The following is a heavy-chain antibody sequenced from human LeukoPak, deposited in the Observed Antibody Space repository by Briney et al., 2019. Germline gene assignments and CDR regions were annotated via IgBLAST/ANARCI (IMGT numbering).Heavy chain of an antibody. CDR1: GGSFSGYY. V-gene: IGHV4-34*01. D-gene: IGHD1-26*01. CDR2: INHRGST. CDR3: ARRSGSYYYFDY. Sequence: KASETLSLTCAVYGGSFSGYYWSWIRQPPGKGLEWIGEINHRGSTNYNPSLKSRVTISVDTSKNQFSLKLSSVTAADTAVYYCARRSGSYYYFDYWGQGTLVTVSS. J-gene: IGHJ4*02.